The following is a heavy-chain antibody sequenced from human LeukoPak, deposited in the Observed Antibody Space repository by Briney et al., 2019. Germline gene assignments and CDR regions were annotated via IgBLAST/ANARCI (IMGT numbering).Heavy chain of an antibody. D-gene: IGHD3-3*01. Sequence: SETLSLTCAVYGGSFSGYYWSWIRQPPGKGLEWIGEINHSGSTNYNPSLKSRVTISVDTSKNQFSQKLSSVTAADTAVYYCARAYVLRFLEWPNGAFDIWGQGTMVTVSS. CDR2: INHSGST. CDR1: GGSFSGYY. J-gene: IGHJ3*02. CDR3: ARAYVLRFLEWPNGAFDI. V-gene: IGHV4-34*01.